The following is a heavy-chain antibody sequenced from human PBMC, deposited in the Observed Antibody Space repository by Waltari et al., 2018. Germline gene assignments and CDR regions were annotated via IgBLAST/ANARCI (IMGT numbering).Heavy chain of an antibody. Sequence: QVQLQESGPGLLKPSGTLSLTCTVSGGSISSSRRWWSWLRQPPGKGLGGIGEIYPAGNTNSNPALRSRVTISLDKSKNQCSLRLTLVAAADTAVYYCARHVDGFTLRGFDYWGPGTLVAVSS. J-gene: IGHJ4*02. D-gene: IGHD2-15*01. V-gene: IGHV4-4*02. CDR1: GGSISSSRRW. CDR3: ARHVDGFTLRGFDY. CDR2: IYPAGNT.